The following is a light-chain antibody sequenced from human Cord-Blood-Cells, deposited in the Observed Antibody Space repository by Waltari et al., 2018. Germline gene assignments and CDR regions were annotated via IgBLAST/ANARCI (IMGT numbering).Light chain of an antibody. Sequence: EIVLPQSPATLSSSPGEIATVSCRASQSVSSYLAWYQQKPGQAPRLLIYDASNRATGIPARFSGSGSGTDFTLTISSLEPEDFAVYYCQQRSNWPPITFGQGTRLEIK. CDR1: QSVSSY. CDR2: DAS. V-gene: IGKV3-11*01. CDR3: QQRSNWPPIT. J-gene: IGKJ5*01.